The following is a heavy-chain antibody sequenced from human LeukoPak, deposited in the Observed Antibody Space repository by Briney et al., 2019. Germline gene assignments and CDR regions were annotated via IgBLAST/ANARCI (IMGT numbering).Heavy chain of an antibody. CDR3: ARFALTSSIDY. D-gene: IGHD6-13*01. CDR1: GDRLTNNW. J-gene: IGHJ4*02. Sequence: GESLKISCKISGDRLTNNWIGWVRRAPGKGLEWLGLIYPGNSDTRYSPFFQGQVTFSVDTSISTAYLHWGGLKASDTAMYYCARFALTSSIDYWGQGTLVTVSS. CDR2: IYPGNSDT. V-gene: IGHV5-51*01.